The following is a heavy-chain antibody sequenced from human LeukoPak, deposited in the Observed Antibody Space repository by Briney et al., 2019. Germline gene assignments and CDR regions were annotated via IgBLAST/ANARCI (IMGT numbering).Heavy chain of an antibody. D-gene: IGHD1-26*01. V-gene: IGHV3-48*04. Sequence: PGGSLRLSCVATGFTFNSCAMSWVRQAPGKGLEWVSFISSSSSTIYYADSVKGRFTISRDNAKNSLYLQMNSLRAEDTAVYYCARDRGGSYSAIDYWGQGTLVTVSS. J-gene: IGHJ4*02. CDR3: ARDRGGSYSAIDY. CDR2: ISSSSSTI. CDR1: GFTFNSCA.